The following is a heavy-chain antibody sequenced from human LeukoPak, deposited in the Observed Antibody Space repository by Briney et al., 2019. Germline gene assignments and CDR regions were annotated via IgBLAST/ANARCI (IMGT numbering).Heavy chain of an antibody. J-gene: IGHJ5*02. CDR2: IYHSGST. V-gene: IGHV4-59*05. CDR3: ARVHDPVGSPRGWFDP. D-gene: IGHD1-26*01. CDR1: GGSISSYY. Sequence: SETLSLTCTVSGGSISSYYWSWIRQPPGKGLGWIGRIYHSGSTYYNPSLKSRVTISVDTSKNQFSLKLSSVTAAATAVYYCARVHDPVGSPRGWFDPWGQGNLVTVSS.